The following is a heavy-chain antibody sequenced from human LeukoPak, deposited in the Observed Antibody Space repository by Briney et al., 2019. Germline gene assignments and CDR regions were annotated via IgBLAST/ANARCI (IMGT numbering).Heavy chain of an antibody. J-gene: IGHJ4*02. Sequence: SETLSLTCAVYGGSFSGYYWSWIRQPPGKGLEWIGEIHHSGSTNYNPSLKSRVTISVDTSKNQFSLKLSSVTAADTAVYYCARAVAGIFEGDYWGQGTLVTVSS. CDR1: GGSFSGYY. D-gene: IGHD6-19*01. CDR2: IHHSGST. V-gene: IGHV4-34*01. CDR3: ARAVAGIFEGDY.